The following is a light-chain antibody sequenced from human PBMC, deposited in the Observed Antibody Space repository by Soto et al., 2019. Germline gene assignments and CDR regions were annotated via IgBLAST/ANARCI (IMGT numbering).Light chain of an antibody. CDR2: EVN. Sequence: SALTQPASVSGSPGQSIAISCTGTSGDIGTYNLVSWYPQHPGKAPKLMISEVNKRPSGVSDRFSGSKSGDTASLTISGLRTEDEADYYCCSFAGSGTGVFGTGTKLTVL. J-gene: IGLJ1*01. CDR1: SGDIGTYNL. V-gene: IGLV2-23*02. CDR3: CSFAGSGTGV.